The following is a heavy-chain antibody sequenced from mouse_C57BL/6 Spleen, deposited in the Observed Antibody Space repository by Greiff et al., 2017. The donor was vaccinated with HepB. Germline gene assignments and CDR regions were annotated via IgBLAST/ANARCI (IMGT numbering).Heavy chain of an antibody. V-gene: IGHV1-20*01. Sequence: EVKLMESGPELVKPGDSVKISCKASGYSFTGYFMNWVMQSHGKSLEWIGRINPYNGDTFYNQKFKGKATLTVDKSSSTAHMELRSLTSEDSAVYYCARSAYYGRGMDYWGQGTSVTVSS. J-gene: IGHJ4*01. CDR2: INPYNGDT. CDR1: GYSFTGYF. D-gene: IGHD2-10*01. CDR3: ARSAYYGRGMDY.